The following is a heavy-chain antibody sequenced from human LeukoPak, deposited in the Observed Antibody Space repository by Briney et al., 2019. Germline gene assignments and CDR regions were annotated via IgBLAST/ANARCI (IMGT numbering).Heavy chain of an antibody. CDR3: ARKVSVVVANDDAFDI. V-gene: IGHV1-2*02. CDR2: INPNSGGT. D-gene: IGHD3-22*01. J-gene: IGHJ3*02. CDR1: GYTFTGYY. Sequence: GASVKVSRKASGYTFTGYYMHWVRQAPGQGRDWMGWINPNSGGTNYAQKFQGRVTMTRDTSISTAYMELSRLRSDETAVYYCARKVSVVVANDDAFDIWGQGTMVTVSS.